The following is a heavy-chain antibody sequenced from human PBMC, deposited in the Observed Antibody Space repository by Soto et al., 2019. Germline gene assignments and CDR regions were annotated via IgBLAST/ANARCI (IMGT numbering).Heavy chain of an antibody. V-gene: IGHV3-23*01. D-gene: IGHD7-27*01. J-gene: IGHJ4*02. CDR2: IGNGGITT. Sequence: GGSLRLSWAASGFIFGNFTMNWVRQVPGRGPEWVSAIGNGGITTWYADSVKGRFTTSRDDSMSNLYLQMTSQTAVDSAPYDGAKHLGIGNGGGLDDWGQGALVTVSS. CDR3: AKHLGIGNGGGLDD. CDR1: GFIFGNFT.